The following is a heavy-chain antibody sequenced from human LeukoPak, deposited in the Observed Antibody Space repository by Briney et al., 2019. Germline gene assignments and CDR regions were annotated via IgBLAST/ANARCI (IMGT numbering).Heavy chain of an antibody. CDR3: ARSYYYDYRQIDY. D-gene: IGHD3-22*01. Sequence: SETLSLTCTGSGDSISTSSFYWGWIRQPPGKGLEWLGSIYYSGITHYNPSLKSRVTISVDTSKNQFSLHLYSVTAADTAVFYCARSYYYDYRQIDYWGQGTLVTVSS. V-gene: IGHV4-39*01. J-gene: IGHJ4*02. CDR1: GDSISTSSFY. CDR2: IYYSGIT.